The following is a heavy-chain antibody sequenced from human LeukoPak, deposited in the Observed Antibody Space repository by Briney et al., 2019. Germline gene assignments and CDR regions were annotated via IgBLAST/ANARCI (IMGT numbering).Heavy chain of an antibody. J-gene: IGHJ4*02. CDR1: GFTFSSYE. CDR2: ISSSGSTI. V-gene: IGHV3-48*03. D-gene: IGHD6-13*01. CDR3: ARTGRQLARSIAAARLGPTLGYDY. Sequence: GGSLRLSCAASGFTFSSYEMNWVRQAPGKGLEWVSYISSSGSTIYYADSVKGRFTISRDNAKNSLYLQMNSLRAEDTAVYYCARTGRQLARSIAAARLGPTLGYDYWGQGTLVTVSS.